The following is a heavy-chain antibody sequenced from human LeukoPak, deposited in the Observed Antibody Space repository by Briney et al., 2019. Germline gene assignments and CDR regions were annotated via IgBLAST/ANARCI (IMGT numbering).Heavy chain of an antibody. CDR1: GFTFSSYG. V-gene: IGHV3-33*06. J-gene: IGHJ4*02. CDR3: AKDPSGRWSGSYVDY. Sequence: GGSLRLSCAASGFTFSSYGMHWVRQAPGKGLEWVAVIWYDGSNKYYADSVKGRFTISRDNSKDTLYLQMNSLRAEDTAVYYCAKDPSGRWSGSYVDYWGQGTLVTVSS. CDR2: IWYDGSNK. D-gene: IGHD1-26*01.